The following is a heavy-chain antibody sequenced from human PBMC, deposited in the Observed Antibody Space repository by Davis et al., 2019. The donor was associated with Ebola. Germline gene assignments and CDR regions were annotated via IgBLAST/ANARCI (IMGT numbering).Heavy chain of an antibody. CDR3: ARDRTGRWLQPYGMDV. CDR2: IYYSGST. CDR1: GGSISSGDYY. D-gene: IGHD5-24*01. Sequence: PSETLSLTCTVSGGSISSGDYYWSWIRQPPGKGLEWIGYIYYSGSTYYNPSLKSRVTISVDTSKNQFSLKLSSVTAADTAVYYCARDRTGRWLQPYGMDVWGKGTTVTVSS. V-gene: IGHV4-30-4*02. J-gene: IGHJ6*04.